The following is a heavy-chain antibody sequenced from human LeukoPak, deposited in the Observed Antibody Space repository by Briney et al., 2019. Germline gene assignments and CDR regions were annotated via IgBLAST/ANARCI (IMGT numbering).Heavy chain of an antibody. Sequence: GALVTVSCKGSGYSFTGNYNYWVRLGPGPGHEWKGLTYPNSGGTNNAQKFPGRVTITRDTSISTAYMELSSLRSDDTAVYYCARESPYIVVVPAAIHHYVIDLWGQGTTASVSS. V-gene: IGHV1-2*02. D-gene: IGHD2-2*01. CDR3: ARESPYIVVVPAAIHHYVIDL. J-gene: IGHJ6*02. CDR2: TYPNSGGT. CDR1: GYSFTGNY.